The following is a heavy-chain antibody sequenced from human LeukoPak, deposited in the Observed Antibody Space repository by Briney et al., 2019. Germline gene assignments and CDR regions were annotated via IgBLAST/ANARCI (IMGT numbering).Heavy chain of an antibody. CDR1: GFTFSSYW. J-gene: IGHJ4*02. V-gene: IGHV3-7*01. Sequence: GGSLRLSCTASGFTFSSYWMSWVRQAPGKGLEWVANIKEDGSEMYYVDSVKGRLTISRDSAKNSLYLQMNSLRADDTAVYYCARDLGGYRTFDYWGQGTLVTVSS. CDR3: ARDLGGYRTFDY. D-gene: IGHD5-12*01. CDR2: IKEDGSEM.